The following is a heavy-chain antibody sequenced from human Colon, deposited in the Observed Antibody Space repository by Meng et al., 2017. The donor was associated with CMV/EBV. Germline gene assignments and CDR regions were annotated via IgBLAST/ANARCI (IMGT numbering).Heavy chain of an antibody. J-gene: IGHJ6*02. CDR2: MYSNGAR. D-gene: IGHD2-2*01. CDR3: ARETSSPAIYYYYYGMDV. V-gene: IGHV3-53*01. CDR1: GFTFSNYE. Sequence: GESLKISCAASGFTFSNYEMTWVRQAPGKGLEWVSIMYSNGARYYADSVKGRFTISRDNSKNTLYLQMYNLRAEDTAVYYCARETSSPAIYYYYYGMDVWGQGTTVTVSS.